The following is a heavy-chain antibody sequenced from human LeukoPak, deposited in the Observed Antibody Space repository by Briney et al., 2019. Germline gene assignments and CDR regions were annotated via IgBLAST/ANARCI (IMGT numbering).Heavy chain of an antibody. CDR2: IYSSGST. CDR1: GGSISGHY. V-gene: IGHV4-4*07. Sequence: PSETLSLTCTVSGGSISGHYWTWIRQPAGRGLEWIGRIYSSGSTYYNPSLMSRVTISLDTSNNQFSLRVTSATAADTAVYYCARGKEMTAVAGYYSFDYWGQGTLVSVSS. J-gene: IGHJ4*02. D-gene: IGHD6-19*01. CDR3: ARGKEMTAVAGYYSFDY.